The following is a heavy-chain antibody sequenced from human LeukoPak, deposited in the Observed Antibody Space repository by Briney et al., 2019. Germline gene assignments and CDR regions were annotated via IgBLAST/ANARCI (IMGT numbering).Heavy chain of an antibody. CDR1: GGSFSGYY. Sequence: SETLSLTCAVYGGSFSGYYWSRIRQPPGKGLEWIGEINHSGSTNYNPSLKSRVTISVDTSKNQFSLKLSSVTAADTAVYYCARTPTYYYDSSGLFDYWGQGTLVTVSS. V-gene: IGHV4-34*01. CDR2: INHSGST. CDR3: ARTPTYYYDSSGLFDY. J-gene: IGHJ4*02. D-gene: IGHD3-22*01.